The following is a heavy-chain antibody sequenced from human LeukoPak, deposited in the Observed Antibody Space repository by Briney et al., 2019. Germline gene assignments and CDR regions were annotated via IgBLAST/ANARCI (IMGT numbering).Heavy chain of an antibody. Sequence: SETLSLTCAVYGGSFSGYYWSWIRQPPGKGLEWIGEINHSGSTNYNPSLKSRVTISVDTSKNQFSLKLSSVTAADTAVYYCARGRYLEVVVSAARSSFDYWGQGTLVTVSP. CDR2: INHSGST. D-gene: IGHD2-2*01. CDR3: ARGRYLEVVVSAARSSFDY. V-gene: IGHV4-34*01. J-gene: IGHJ4*02. CDR1: GGSFSGYY.